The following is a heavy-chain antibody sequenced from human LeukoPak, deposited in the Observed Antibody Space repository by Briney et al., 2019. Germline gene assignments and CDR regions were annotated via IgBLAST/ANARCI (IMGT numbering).Heavy chain of an antibody. J-gene: IGHJ6*03. D-gene: IGHD5-18*01. CDR3: ARVKRYSYGYPSYYYYYYMDV. CDR2: IYRSGST. Sequence: PSETLSLTCSGSNYSISNSLYWGWLRQPPGKGLEWIGSIYRSGSTFYNPSLKSRVTISLDTSKNQFSLKLSSVTAADTAVYYCARVKRYSYGYPSYYYYYYMDVWGKGTTVTVSS. CDR1: NYSISNSLY. V-gene: IGHV4-38-2*02.